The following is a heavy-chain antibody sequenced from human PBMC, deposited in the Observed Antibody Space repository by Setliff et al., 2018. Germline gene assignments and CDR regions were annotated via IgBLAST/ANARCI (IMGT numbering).Heavy chain of an antibody. CDR3: VRDRTAYSYGLDV. CDR2: IYHNGNT. D-gene: IGHD5-18*01. CDR1: GGSISPYF. V-gene: IGHV4-59*01. Sequence: SETLSLTCTVSGGSISPYFWSWIRQPPGKGLEWIGYIYHNGNTNFNPSLKTRVTMSVDTSKNQFALDLRSVTAADTAVYYCVRDRTAYSYGLDVWGQGTTVTVSS. J-gene: IGHJ6*02.